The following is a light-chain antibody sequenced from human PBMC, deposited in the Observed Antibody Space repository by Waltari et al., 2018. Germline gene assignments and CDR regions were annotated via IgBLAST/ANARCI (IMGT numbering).Light chain of an antibody. Sequence: DIVMTQSPDSLAVSLGERATINCKSSQSVLYNSIHTTYVAWYQHKPGQSPKLLIYWASTRDSGVPDRFSGSGSGTDFTLTISSLQAEDVAVYYCQQYYTIPPTFGQGTKVEIK. CDR3: QQYYTIPPT. V-gene: IGKV4-1*01. CDR2: WAS. J-gene: IGKJ1*01. CDR1: QSVLYNSIHTTY.